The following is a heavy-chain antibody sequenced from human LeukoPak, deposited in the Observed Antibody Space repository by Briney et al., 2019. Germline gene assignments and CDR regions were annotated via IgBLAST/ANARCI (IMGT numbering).Heavy chain of an antibody. V-gene: IGHV3-48*03. CDR3: AREPTRAENWYFDL. Sequence: GGSLRLSCAATGFTFSSYEVNWVRQAPGKGLEWVSYISGSGSTIYYADSVKGRFTISRDNAKNSLYLQMNSLTADDTALYYRAREPTRAENWYFDLWGRGTLVTASS. J-gene: IGHJ2*01. CDR2: ISGSGSTI. CDR1: GFTFSSYE. D-gene: IGHD2-2*01.